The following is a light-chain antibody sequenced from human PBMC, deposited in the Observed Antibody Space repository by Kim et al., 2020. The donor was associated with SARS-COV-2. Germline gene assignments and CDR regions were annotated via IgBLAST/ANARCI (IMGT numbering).Light chain of an antibody. CDR1: QSVNNN. CDR2: GAS. Sequence: EVVLTQSPDSLSVSPGERATLSCRASQSVNNNLAWFQQKPGQAPRLLIYGASMAPGIPARFSGSGSGTEFTLTIISLQSEDFAVYYCQHYNNWPRGYTFGQGTKLEI. J-gene: IGKJ2*01. CDR3: QHYNNWPRGYT. V-gene: IGKV3-15*01.